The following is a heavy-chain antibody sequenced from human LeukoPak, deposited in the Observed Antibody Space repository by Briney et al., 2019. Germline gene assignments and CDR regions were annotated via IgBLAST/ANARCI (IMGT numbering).Heavy chain of an antibody. Sequence: SETLSLTCAVYGGSFSGYYWGWIPQPPGKGLEWIGEINHSGSTNYNPSLKSRVTISVDTSKNQFSLKLSSVTAADTAVYYCASSSSNWFDPWGQGTLVTVSS. CDR3: ASSSSNWFDP. D-gene: IGHD6-6*01. J-gene: IGHJ5*02. CDR1: GGSFSGYY. CDR2: INHSGST. V-gene: IGHV4-34*01.